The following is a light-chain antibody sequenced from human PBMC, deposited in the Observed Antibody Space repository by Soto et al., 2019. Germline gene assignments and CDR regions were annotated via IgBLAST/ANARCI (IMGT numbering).Light chain of an antibody. CDR3: QQYGRSPP. V-gene: IGKV3-20*01. Sequence: EIVLTQSPGTLSLSPGERATLSCRASQSVSSGYLAWYQQKPGQAPRLLIYGASSRATGIPDRFSGSGSGTDFTLTSSRLEAEDFAVCYCQQYGRSPPFGGGTKVEIK. J-gene: IGKJ4*01. CDR1: QSVSSGY. CDR2: GAS.